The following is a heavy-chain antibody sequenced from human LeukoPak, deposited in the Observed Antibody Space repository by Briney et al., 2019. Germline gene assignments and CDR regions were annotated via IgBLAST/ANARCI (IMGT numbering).Heavy chain of an antibody. Sequence: PGGSLRLSCVGSGFTFSSFGLYWVRQAPGKGLEWVAVISNDGSYKFYADSVKGRITISRDNSKNTLYLEMNSLRGEDTAVYYCAKDPVGRRWFLDQWGQGTLVTVSS. D-gene: IGHD4-23*01. CDR2: ISNDGSYK. J-gene: IGHJ4*02. CDR3: AKDPVGRRWFLDQ. CDR1: GFTFSSFG. V-gene: IGHV3-30*18.